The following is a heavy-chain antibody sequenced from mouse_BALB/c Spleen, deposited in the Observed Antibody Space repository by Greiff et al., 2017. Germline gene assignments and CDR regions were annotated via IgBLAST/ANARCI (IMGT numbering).Heavy chain of an antibody. D-gene: IGHD2-1*01. CDR2: ISSGGSYT. Sequence: EVQRVESGGGLVMPGGSLKLSCAASGFTFSSYAMSWVRQTPEKRLEWVATISSGGSYTYYPDSVKGRFTISRDNARNILYLQRSSLRSEDTAMYYCASYGNYVYGYFEVGGAGSTVTVSA. V-gene: IGHV5-9-3*01. CDR3: ASYGNYVYGYFEV. J-gene: IGHJ1*01. CDR1: GFTFSSYA.